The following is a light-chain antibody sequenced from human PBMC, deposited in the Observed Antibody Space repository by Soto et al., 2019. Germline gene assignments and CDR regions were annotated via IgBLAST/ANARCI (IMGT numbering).Light chain of an antibody. Sequence: DIQMTQSPSSLSASVGYRVTITCRASQSISSHLNWYQQKPGKAPRLLIYAAFILQSGVPSRFSGTGSGTDFALTISSLQPEDFATYYCQQSYSTPFTFGPGTKVDFK. J-gene: IGKJ3*01. CDR1: QSISSH. CDR3: QQSYSTPFT. CDR2: AAF. V-gene: IGKV1-39*01.